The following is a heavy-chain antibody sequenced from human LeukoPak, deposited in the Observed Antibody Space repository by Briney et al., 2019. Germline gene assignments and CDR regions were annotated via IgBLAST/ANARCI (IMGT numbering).Heavy chain of an antibody. J-gene: IGHJ4*02. CDR1: GFTVSSNY. CDR2: IYSGGST. V-gene: IGHV3-53*01. D-gene: IGHD2-15*01. CDR3: AVGGAGYCSGGSCPYYFDY. Sequence: GGSLRLSCAASGFTVSSNYMSWVRQAPGKGLEWVSVIYSGGSTYYADSVKGRFIISRDNSKNTLYLQMNSLRAEDTAVYYCAVGGAGYCSGGSCPYYFDYWGQGTLVTVSS.